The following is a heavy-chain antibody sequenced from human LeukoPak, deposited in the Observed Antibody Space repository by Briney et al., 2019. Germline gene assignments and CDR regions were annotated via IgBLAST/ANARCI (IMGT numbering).Heavy chain of an antibody. V-gene: IGHV3-23*01. CDR2: ISGSGGST. J-gene: IGHJ4*02. D-gene: IGHD6-19*01. Sequence: PGGSLRLSCAASGFTFSSYAMSWVRQAPGKGLEWVSAISGSGGSTYYADSVKGRLTISRDNSKNTLYLQMNSLRAEDTAVYYCAKGSPGYSSGYDLDYWGQGTLVTVSS. CDR3: AKGSPGYSSGYDLDY. CDR1: GFTFSSYA.